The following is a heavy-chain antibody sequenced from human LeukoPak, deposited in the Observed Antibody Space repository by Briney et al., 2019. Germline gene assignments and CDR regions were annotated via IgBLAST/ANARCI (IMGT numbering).Heavy chain of an antibody. CDR3: AREGRGYSGYVHL. D-gene: IGHD5-12*01. J-gene: IGHJ5*02. V-gene: IGHV1-69*06. Sequence: GASVKVSCKASGGTFSSYAINWVRQAPGQGLEWMGGIIPIFGTANYAQKFQGRVTITADKSTSTAYMELSSLRSEDTAVYYCAREGRGYSGYVHLWGQGTLVTVSS. CDR1: GGTFSSYA. CDR2: IIPIFGTA.